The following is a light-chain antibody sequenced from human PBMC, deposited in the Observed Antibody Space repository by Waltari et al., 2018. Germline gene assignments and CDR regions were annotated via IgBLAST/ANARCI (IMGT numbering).Light chain of an antibody. V-gene: IGLV1-44*01. CDR3: AAWDDNLNGPV. Sequence: QPVLPQPPSASGTPGQRVSLSCSGSTSNIGSNAVSWYQHLPGAAPRLLIYNTNQRPSGGPGRFSGSKSGTSASLAISGLQSEDECDYYCAAWDDNLNGPVFGGGTKLTVL. CDR2: NTN. CDR1: TSNIGSNA. J-gene: IGLJ2*01.